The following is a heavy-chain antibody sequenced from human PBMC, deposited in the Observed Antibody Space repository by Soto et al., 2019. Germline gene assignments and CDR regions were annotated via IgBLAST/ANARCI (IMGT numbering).Heavy chain of an antibody. J-gene: IGHJ5*02. D-gene: IGHD4-17*01. CDR2: ITSSSSSI. CDR3: ASHYGDNGWFDP. V-gene: IGHV3-21*06. CDR1: GFTFSAYN. Sequence: PGGSLRLSCAASGFTFSAYNMNWVRQPPGKGLEWVSSITSSSSSIYYADSLNGRFTISRDNAKNSLYLQMNSLGAEDTAVYYCASHYGDNGWFDPWGQGTLVTVSS.